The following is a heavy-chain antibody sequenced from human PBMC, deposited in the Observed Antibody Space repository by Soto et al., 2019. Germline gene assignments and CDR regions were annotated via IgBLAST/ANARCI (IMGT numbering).Heavy chain of an antibody. CDR2: IWYDGRDK. CDR1: GITFSNYG. Sequence: QVQLVESGGGVVQPGRSLRLSCAASGITFSNYGTHWVRQAPGKGLEWVAVIWYDGRDKYYADSVKGRFTISRDNSKNTLYLQMNSLTADDTAVYYCVSGYGDCDNWGQGTLVTFSS. J-gene: IGHJ4*02. CDR3: VSGYGDCDN. V-gene: IGHV3-33*01. D-gene: IGHD3-22*01.